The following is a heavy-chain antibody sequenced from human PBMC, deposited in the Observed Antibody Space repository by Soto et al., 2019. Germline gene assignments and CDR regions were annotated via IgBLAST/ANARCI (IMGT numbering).Heavy chain of an antibody. CDR1: GGSISSYY. J-gene: IGHJ5*02. V-gene: IGHV4-59*08. D-gene: IGHD2-2*02. CDR2: IYYSGST. CDR3: ARHNPSTYCSSTSCYSRNNWFDP. Sequence: SETLSLTCTVSGGSISSYYWSWIRQPPGKGLEWIGYIYYSGSTNCNPSLKSRVTISVDTSKNQFSLKLSSVTAADTAVYYCARHNPSTYCSSTSCYSRNNWFDPWGQGTLVTVSS.